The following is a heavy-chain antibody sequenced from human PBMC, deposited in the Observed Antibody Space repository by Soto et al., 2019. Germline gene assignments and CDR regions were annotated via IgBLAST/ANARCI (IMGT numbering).Heavy chain of an antibody. CDR3: ARKENYGDYVDY. Sequence: SVKVSCKASGYTFSNYGISWVRQAPGQGLEWMGWIRVYTGNTKYAKKVQDRLTVTTDTSSNTAYMELRSLRSDDTAVYYCARKENYGDYVDYWGQGTMVTVSS. J-gene: IGHJ4*02. V-gene: IGHV1-18*04. D-gene: IGHD4-17*01. CDR1: GYTFSNYG. CDR2: IRVYTGNT.